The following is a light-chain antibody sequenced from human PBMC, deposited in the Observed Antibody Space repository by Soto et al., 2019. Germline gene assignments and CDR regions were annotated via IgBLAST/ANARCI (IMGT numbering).Light chain of an antibody. CDR3: SSYTSSSTLV. CDR2: EVS. CDR1: SSDVGSYNY. J-gene: IGLJ1*01. V-gene: IGLV2-14*01. Sequence: QSVLTQPASVSGYPGQSITISCTGTSSDVGSYNYVSWYQQHPGKAPKLVIYEVSNRPSGVSNRFSGSKSGNTASLTISGLQAEDEADYYCSSYTSSSTLVFGTGTKVTVL.